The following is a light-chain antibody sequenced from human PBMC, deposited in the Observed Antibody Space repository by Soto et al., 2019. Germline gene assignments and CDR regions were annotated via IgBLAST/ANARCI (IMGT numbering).Light chain of an antibody. CDR1: QSVGTF. Sequence: EIVLTQSPATLSLSPGERATLSCRASQSVGTFVAWFQQRPGQAPRVLIYDASSRATGIPDRFSGSGSGTDFTLTISSLEPEDFAVYYCQERSNWPRWTFGQGTKVE. CDR3: QERSNWPRWT. CDR2: DAS. V-gene: IGKV3-11*01. J-gene: IGKJ1*01.